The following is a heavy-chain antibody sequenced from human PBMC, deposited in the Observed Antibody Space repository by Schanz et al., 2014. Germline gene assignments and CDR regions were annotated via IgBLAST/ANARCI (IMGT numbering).Heavy chain of an antibody. J-gene: IGHJ4*02. V-gene: IGHV1-69*02. CDR2: IIPITGIT. CDR3: ARTGYDPSLTH. CDR1: GDTFRSYT. D-gene: IGHD5-12*01. Sequence: QVQLVQSGAAVKKPGSSVKVSCKASGDTFRSYTINWVRHAPGQGLEWMGRIIPITGITNYAQKFQGRVTFTADKSTSTDFLEVNSLRSEDTAVYYCARTGYDPSLTHWGQGTLVTVSS.